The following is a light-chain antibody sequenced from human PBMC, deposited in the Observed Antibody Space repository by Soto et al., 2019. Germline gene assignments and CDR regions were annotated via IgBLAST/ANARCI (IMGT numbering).Light chain of an antibody. CDR1: QAVNSV. CDR3: QHTNHLPVE. V-gene: IGKV1-12*01. CDR2: DVS. Sequence: DNQLTQAPSSISASVGDRDTITCRASQAVNSVLAWFQQKPGIAPKLVIYDVSSLQSWVPSRFSGSGTGPEITFTFSRLHPEEFPTQSLQHTNHLPVEFRQGTRLEIK. J-gene: IGKJ5*01.